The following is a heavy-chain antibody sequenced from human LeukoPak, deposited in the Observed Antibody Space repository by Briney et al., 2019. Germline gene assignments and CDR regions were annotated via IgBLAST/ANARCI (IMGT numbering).Heavy chain of an antibody. D-gene: IGHD3/OR15-3a*01. CDR2: ISYDGSNK. V-gene: IGHV3-30*03. CDR3: AVWLSLWTDAFDI. J-gene: IGHJ3*02. CDR1: GFTFSSYG. Sequence: PGRSLRLSCAASGFTFSSYGMHWVRQAPGKGLEWVAVISYDGSNKYYADSVKGRFTISRDNSKNTLYLQMNSLRAEDTAVYYCAVWLSLWTDAFDIWGQGTMVTVSS.